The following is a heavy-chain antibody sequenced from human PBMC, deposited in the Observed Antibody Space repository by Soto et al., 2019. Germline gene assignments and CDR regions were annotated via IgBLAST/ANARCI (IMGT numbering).Heavy chain of an antibody. Sequence: SVKVSCKASGGTFSSHAISWVRQAPRQGLEWMGGIIPFFKAANYAQKFQGRVTITADDSTSTSYMDLYSLRSEDAAVYYCARDVPLNYYDGTFSYYAMDVWGQGTTVTVSS. CDR1: GGTFSSHA. D-gene: IGHD3-16*01. J-gene: IGHJ6*02. CDR3: ARDVPLNYYDGTFSYYAMDV. CDR2: IIPFFKAA. V-gene: IGHV1-69*13.